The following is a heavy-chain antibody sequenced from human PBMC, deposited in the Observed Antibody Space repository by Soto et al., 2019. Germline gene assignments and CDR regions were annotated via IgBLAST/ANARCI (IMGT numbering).Heavy chain of an antibody. CDR1: GYSISSGYY. D-gene: IGHD1-7*01. J-gene: IGHJ5*02. Sequence: SETLSLTCAVSGYSISSGYYWGWIRQPPGKGLEWIGSIYHSGSTYYNPSLKSRVTISVDTSKNQFSLKLSSVTAADTAVYYCARVGETGTTIGGLNWFDPWGQGTLVTAPQ. CDR2: IYHSGST. CDR3: ARVGETGTTIGGLNWFDP. V-gene: IGHV4-38-2*01.